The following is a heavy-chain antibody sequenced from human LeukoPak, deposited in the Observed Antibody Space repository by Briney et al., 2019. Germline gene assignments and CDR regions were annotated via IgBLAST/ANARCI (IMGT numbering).Heavy chain of an antibody. CDR1: GFTFSSYA. V-gene: IGHV3-23*01. CDR3: ARGQYYYGSASPDY. J-gene: IGHJ4*02. Sequence: GGSLRLSCAASGFTFSSYAMSWVRQAPGKGLEWVSTISGNGDSTYSADSVKGRFTISRDYSKNTLFLQMNCLRAEDTAVYYCARGQYYYGSASPDYWGQGTLVTVSS. D-gene: IGHD3-10*01. CDR2: ISGNGDST.